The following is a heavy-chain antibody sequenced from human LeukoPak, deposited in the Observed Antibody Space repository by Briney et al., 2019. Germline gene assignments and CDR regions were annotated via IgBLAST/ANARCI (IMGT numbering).Heavy chain of an antibody. J-gene: IGHJ5*02. D-gene: IGHD3-16*01. Sequence: GGSLRLSCAASGFTFDDYAMHWVRQAPGKGLEWVSGISWNSGSIGYADSVKGRFTISRDNAKNSLYLQMNSLRAEDTALYYCAKGSAYEVGGTLAPNLFDPWGQGTLVTVSS. CDR3: AKGSAYEVGGTLAPNLFDP. CDR2: ISWNSGSI. V-gene: IGHV3-9*01. CDR1: GFTFDDYA.